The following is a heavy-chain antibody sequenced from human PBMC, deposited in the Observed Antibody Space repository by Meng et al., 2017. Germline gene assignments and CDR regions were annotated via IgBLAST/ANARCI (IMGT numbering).Heavy chain of an antibody. V-gene: IGHV3-9*03. Sequence: SLKISCAASGFTFDDYVMHWVRQAPGKGLEWVSGISWNSGSIGYADYVKGRFTISRDNAKNSLYLQMNSLRAEDMGLYYCAKDYSSSWYGGYFDYWGQGTLVTVSS. CDR2: ISWNSGSI. D-gene: IGHD6-13*01. J-gene: IGHJ4*02. CDR3: AKDYSSSWYGGYFDY. CDR1: GFTFDDYV.